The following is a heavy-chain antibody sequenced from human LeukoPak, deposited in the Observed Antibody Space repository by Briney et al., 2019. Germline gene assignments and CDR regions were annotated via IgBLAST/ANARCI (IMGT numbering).Heavy chain of an antibody. CDR2: TYYRSKWHN. J-gene: IGHJ4*02. CDR1: GDSVSSNSAA. D-gene: IGHD3-9*01. CDR3: ARGKDVLRYFDWTIDY. Sequence: SQALSLTCAISGDSVSSNSAAWNWIRQSPSRGLEWLGRTYYRSKWHNDYAVSVKSRITINPDTSKNQFSLQLNSVTPEDTAVYYCARGKDVLRYFDWTIDYWGQGTLVTVSS. V-gene: IGHV6-1*01.